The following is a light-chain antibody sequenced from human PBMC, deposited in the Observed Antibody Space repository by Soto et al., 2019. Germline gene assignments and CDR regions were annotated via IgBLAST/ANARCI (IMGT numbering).Light chain of an antibody. J-gene: IGLJ2*01. Sequence: SALTQPPSASGSPGQSVPISCTGTSSDVGGYNYVSWYQQHPGKAPKLMIYEVSKRPSGVPDRFSGSKSGNTASLTVSGLQAEDEADYYCSSYAGSNNVVFGGGTKVTVL. CDR3: SSYAGSNNVV. CDR1: SSDVGGYNY. V-gene: IGLV2-8*01. CDR2: EVS.